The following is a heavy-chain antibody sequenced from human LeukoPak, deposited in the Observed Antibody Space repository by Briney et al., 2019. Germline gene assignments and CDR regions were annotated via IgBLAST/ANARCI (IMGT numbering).Heavy chain of an antibody. CDR1: GFTFSSYA. CDR3: ARTRGGCDYGDADY. CDR2: ISYDGSNK. V-gene: IGHV3-30-3*01. Sequence: GGSLRLSCAASGFTFSSYAMHWVRQAPGKGLEWVAVISYDGSNKYYADSVKGRFTISRDNSKNTLYLQMNSLRAEDTAVYYCARTRGGCDYGDADYWGQGTLVTVSS. D-gene: IGHD4-17*01. J-gene: IGHJ4*02.